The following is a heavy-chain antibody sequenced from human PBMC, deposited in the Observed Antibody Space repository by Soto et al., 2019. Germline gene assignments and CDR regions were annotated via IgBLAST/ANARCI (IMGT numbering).Heavy chain of an antibody. J-gene: IGHJ6*03. CDR2: IIPILGIA. Sequence: SVKVSCKASGGTFSSYTISWVRQAPGQGLEWMGRIIPILGIANYAQKFQGRVTITADKSTSTAYMELSSLRSEDTAVYYCARGIWFGEANYYMDVWGKGTTVTVSS. D-gene: IGHD3-10*01. CDR3: ARGIWFGEANYYMDV. V-gene: IGHV1-69*02. CDR1: GGTFSSYT.